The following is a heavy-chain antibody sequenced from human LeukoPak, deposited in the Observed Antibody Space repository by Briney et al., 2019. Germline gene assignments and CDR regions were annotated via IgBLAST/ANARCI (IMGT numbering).Heavy chain of an antibody. J-gene: IGHJ5*02. D-gene: IGHD2-15*01. CDR3: ARAYRNWFDP. V-gene: IGHV4-38-2*01. CDR2: IYHSGST. Sequence: PNTLSLTCAVSGYSISTGYYGGWNRQPPGKGLECHASIYHSGSTYNNPSRKHHPTMSVATSKNQFSLKLTSETAAHTALYYCARAYRNWFDPWGQGTLVTVSS. CDR1: GYSISTGYY.